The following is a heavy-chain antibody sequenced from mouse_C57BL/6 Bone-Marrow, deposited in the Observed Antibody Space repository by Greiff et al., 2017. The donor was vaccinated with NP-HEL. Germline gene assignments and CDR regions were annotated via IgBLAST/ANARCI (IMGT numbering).Heavy chain of an antibody. CDR2: INPGSGGT. D-gene: IGHD1-1*01. CDR1: GYAFTNYL. Sequence: VMLQQSGAELVRPGTSVKVSCKASGYAFTNYLIEWVKQRPGQGLEWIGVINPGSGGTNYNEKFKGKATLTADKSSSTAYMQLSSLTSEDSAVYFCARGGYGSLSYWGQGTTLTVSS. V-gene: IGHV1-54*01. CDR3: ARGGYGSLSY. J-gene: IGHJ2*01.